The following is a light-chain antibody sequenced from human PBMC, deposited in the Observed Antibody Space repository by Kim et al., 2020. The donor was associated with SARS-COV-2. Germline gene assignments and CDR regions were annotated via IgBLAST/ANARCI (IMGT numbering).Light chain of an antibody. J-gene: IGLJ3*02. V-gene: IGLV3-19*01. Sequence: LGQTVRVTCQGDSLRSYYATWYQQKPGQAPILVIYGKNNRPSGIPDRFSGSSSGNTASLTITGAQAEDEADYYCNSRDSSGNHWVFGGGTQLTVL. CDR2: GKN. CDR3: NSRDSSGNHWV. CDR1: SLRSYY.